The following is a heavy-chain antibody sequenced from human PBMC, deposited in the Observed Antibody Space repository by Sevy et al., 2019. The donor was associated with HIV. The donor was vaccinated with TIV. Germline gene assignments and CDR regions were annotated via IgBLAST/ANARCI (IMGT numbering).Heavy chain of an antibody. CDR3: ALERLSSNVAEYFQN. CDR2: ISYDGSNK. D-gene: IGHD1-1*01. J-gene: IGHJ1*01. Sequence: PGGSLRLSCAASGFTFTSFSMHWVRQAPGKGLEWVATISYDGSNKYYADSVKGRFTISRDNSKNYLYLQMNSLRAEDTAVYCCALERLSSNVAEYFQNWGQGTLVTVS. CDR1: GFTFTSFS. V-gene: IGHV3-30-3*01.